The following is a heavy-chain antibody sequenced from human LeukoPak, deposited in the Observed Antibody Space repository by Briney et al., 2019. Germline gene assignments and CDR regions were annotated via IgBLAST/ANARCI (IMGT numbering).Heavy chain of an antibody. CDR3: AKDPGYGGNSVDY. V-gene: IGHV3-23*01. Sequence: GGSLRLSCAASGFTFSSYAMSWVRQAPGKGLEWVSAISGSGGSTYYADSVKGRFTVSRDSSKNTLYLQMNSLRAEDTAVYYCAKDPGYGGNSVDYWGQGTLVTVSS. D-gene: IGHD4-23*01. CDR2: ISGSGGST. J-gene: IGHJ4*02. CDR1: GFTFSSYA.